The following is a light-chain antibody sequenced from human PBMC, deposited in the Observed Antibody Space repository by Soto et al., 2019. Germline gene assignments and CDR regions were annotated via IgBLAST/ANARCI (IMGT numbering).Light chain of an antibody. V-gene: IGKV4-1*01. CDR2: WAS. Sequence: DFVMTQSPDSLAVSLGERATINCKSSQSILYSSNNKNYLAWYQQKPGQPPELLLYWASTRQSGVPDRFSGSGSGTDFTLTISSLQAEDVAVYYCQQYYSTPYSFGQGTKLEIK. CDR3: QQYYSTPYS. CDR1: QSILYSSNNKNY. J-gene: IGKJ2*01.